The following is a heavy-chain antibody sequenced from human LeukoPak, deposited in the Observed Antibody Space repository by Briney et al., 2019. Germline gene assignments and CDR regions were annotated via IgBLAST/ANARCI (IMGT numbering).Heavy chain of an antibody. J-gene: IGHJ4*02. D-gene: IGHD4-23*01. V-gene: IGHV3-23*01. CDR3: AKDISWGGNSGDY. CDR2: ISGSGGST. Sequence: GGSLRLSXAASGFTFSSYAMSLVRQAPGKGLEWVSAISGSGGSTYCADSVKGRFTISRDNSKNSPYLQMNSLRTEDTALYYCAKDISWGGNSGDYWGQGTLVTVSS. CDR1: GFTFSSYA.